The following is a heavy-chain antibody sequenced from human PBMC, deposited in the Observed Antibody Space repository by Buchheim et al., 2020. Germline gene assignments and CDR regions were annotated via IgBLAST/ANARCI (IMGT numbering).Heavy chain of an antibody. CDR1: GFTFSTYG. CDR2: ISYDGSDE. Sequence: QVQLVESGGGVVQPGRSLRLSCAASGFTFSTYGMHWVRQAPGKGLEWVAVISYDGSDEYYADSVKSRFTISRDNSKNTLYLQMNSLRAEDTAVYYCAKVAGAVAGTYDYWGQGTL. J-gene: IGHJ4*02. D-gene: IGHD6-19*01. V-gene: IGHV3-30*18. CDR3: AKVAGAVAGTYDY.